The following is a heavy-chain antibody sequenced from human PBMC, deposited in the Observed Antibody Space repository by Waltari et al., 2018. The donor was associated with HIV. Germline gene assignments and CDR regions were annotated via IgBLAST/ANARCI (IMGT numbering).Heavy chain of an antibody. CDR3: ARPRLEERYRSSWYPKGDPFDI. J-gene: IGHJ3*02. V-gene: IGHV4-39*07. CDR2: IDYSGST. Sequence: QLQLQESGPGLVKPSETLSLTCTVSGGTISRSIYYWGWIRQPPGKGLEWIGSIDYSGSTYYNPSLKSRVTISVDTSKNQFSLKVTSVTAADTAVYYCARPRLEERYRSSWYPKGDPFDIWGQGTMVTVSS. CDR1: GGTISRSIYY. D-gene: IGHD6-13*01.